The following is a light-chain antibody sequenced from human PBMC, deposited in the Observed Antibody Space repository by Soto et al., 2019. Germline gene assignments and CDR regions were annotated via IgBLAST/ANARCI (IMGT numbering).Light chain of an antibody. CDR1: QSISWW. CDR3: QQYHTSPWT. Sequence: DIQMTQSPSTLSASVGDSVTITCRASQSISWWVAWFQQRPGKAPKLLISEASNLEGGVPSRFSGSGYGTEFTLTISSLQPDDFASYSCQQYHTSPWTLGQGTNVEIK. J-gene: IGKJ1*01. CDR2: EAS. V-gene: IGKV1-5*03.